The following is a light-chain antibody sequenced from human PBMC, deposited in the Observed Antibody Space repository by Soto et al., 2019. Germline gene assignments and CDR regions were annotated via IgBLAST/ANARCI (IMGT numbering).Light chain of an antibody. J-gene: IGKJ2*01. V-gene: IGKV1-17*01. CDR3: LQHNSYPRT. CDR1: QGIRNG. CDR2: AAS. Sequence: DIQMTQSPSSLSASVGDRVTITCRASQGIRNGLGWYQQKPGKAPKRLIYAASSLQSGVPSRFNGSGSGTEFTLTISRLQPEDFATYFCLQHNSYPRTFGQGTKLEIK.